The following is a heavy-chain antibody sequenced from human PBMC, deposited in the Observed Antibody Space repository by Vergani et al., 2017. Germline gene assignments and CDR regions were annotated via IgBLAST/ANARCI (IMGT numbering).Heavy chain of an antibody. CDR2: INTNTGNP. J-gene: IGHJ4*02. CDR1: GYTFTGYY. Sequence: QVQLVQSGAEVKKPGASVKVSCKASGYTFTGYYMHWVRQAPGQGLGWMGWINTNTGNPTYAQGFTGRFVFSWDTSVSPAYLQISSLKAEDTAVYYCARAPGIVATMGDYWGQGTLVTVSS. D-gene: IGHD5-12*01. CDR3: ARAPGIVATMGDY. V-gene: IGHV7-4-1*02.